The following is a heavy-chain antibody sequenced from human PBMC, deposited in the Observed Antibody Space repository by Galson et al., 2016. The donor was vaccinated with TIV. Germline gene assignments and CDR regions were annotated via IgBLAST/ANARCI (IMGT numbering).Heavy chain of an antibody. V-gene: IGHV4-61*01. CDR3: TRDPTYSNSWYWYFDL. CDR2: VYYNGKT. D-gene: IGHD6-13*01. Sequence: SETLSLTCSVSGGSVSRGTYYWSWLRQSPGKRLEWIGYVYYNGKTNYNPSLKSRVNMSIDRSKNQFSLTLRSVTAADTAVYFCTRDPTYSNSWYWYFDLWGRGTLLAVSS. CDR1: GGSVSRGTYY. J-gene: IGHJ2*01.